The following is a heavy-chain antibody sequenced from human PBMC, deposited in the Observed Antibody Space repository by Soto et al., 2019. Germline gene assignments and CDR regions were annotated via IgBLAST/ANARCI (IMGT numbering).Heavy chain of an antibody. CDR1: GYTFTDCY. CDR2: INPNNGDT. D-gene: IGHD3-3*01. CDR3: ARSVSFITPRPDY. J-gene: IGHJ4*02. Sequence: ASVKVSCKASGYTFTDCYIHWVRQAPGQGLECMGCINPNNGDTTYAQKFQGRVTMTGDTPISTAYLAVSRLRSDDTPVYYCARSVSFITPRPDYWGQGTLVPVS. V-gene: IGHV1-2*02.